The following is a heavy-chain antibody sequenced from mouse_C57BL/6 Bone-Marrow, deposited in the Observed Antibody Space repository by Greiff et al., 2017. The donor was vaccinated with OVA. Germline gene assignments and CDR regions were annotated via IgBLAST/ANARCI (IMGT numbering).Heavy chain of an antibody. CDR3: ARCGYFPMGY. V-gene: IGHV1-85*01. J-gene: IGHJ4*01. Sequence: QVQLKESGPELVKPGASVKLSCKASGYTFTSYDINWVKQRPGQGLEWIGWIYPRDGSTKYNEKFKGKATLTVGTSSSTAYMELHSLTSEDSAVYFCARCGYFPMGYWGQGTSVTVSS. CDR2: IYPRDGST. CDR1: GYTFTSYD.